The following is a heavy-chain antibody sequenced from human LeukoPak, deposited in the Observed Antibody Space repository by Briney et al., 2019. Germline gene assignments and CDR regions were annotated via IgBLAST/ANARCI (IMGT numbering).Heavy chain of an antibody. J-gene: IGHJ4*02. CDR1: GFTFSSYD. CDR3: ARMAVACQYNDY. V-gene: IGHV3-48*03. Sequence: GGSLRLSCAASGFTFSSYDMKWVRQAPGKGLEWVSYISSSGDSLYYADSVKGRFTISRDNARNSLYLQMNSLRAEDTAIYYFARMAVACQYNDYWGQGTLVTVSS. CDR2: ISSSGDSL. D-gene: IGHD6-19*01.